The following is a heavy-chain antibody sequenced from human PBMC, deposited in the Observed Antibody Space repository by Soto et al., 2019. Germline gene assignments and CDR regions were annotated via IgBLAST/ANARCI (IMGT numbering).Heavy chain of an antibody. Sequence: EVKLLESGGGLVPPGASARLSCITSGFIFDNYAMSWVRQSPGRGLEWVAAISGSGHGTVYTQSVQGRFIISRYKSKKTLFLQMNNLRDDDTAVYYCAKGRYFDTSGGCANYWGLGTLVSVSA. CDR1: GFIFDNYA. CDR3: AKGRYFDTSGGCANY. V-gene: IGHV3-23*01. J-gene: IGHJ4*02. D-gene: IGHD3-22*01. CDR2: ISGSGHGT.